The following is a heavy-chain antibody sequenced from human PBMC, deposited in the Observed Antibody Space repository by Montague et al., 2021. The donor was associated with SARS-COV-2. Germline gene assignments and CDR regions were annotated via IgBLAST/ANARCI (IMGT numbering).Heavy chain of an antibody. V-gene: IGHV4-39*01. CDR1: GGSFSSSSYY. CDR3: ARHGYYETYDAFDI. Sequence: SETLSLTCAVYGGSFSSSSYYWGWIRQPPGKGLEWIGSIYYTGSTYYDPSLKSRVTISVDTSMNQFSLKLSSVTAADTAVYYCARHGYYETYDAFDIWGQGTMVTVSS. J-gene: IGHJ3*02. D-gene: IGHD3-22*01. CDR2: IYYTGST.